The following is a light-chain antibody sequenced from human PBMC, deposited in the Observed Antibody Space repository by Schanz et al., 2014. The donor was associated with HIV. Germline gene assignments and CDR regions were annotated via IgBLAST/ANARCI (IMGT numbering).Light chain of an antibody. Sequence: QSALTQPASVSGSPGQSITISCTGPNSDINFYYYVSWFQQHPGKAPQLMIYDGSSRPSGVSNRFSGSKSDNTASLTISGLQPEDEADYYCSSYTSSSTWVFGGGTKLTVL. CDR3: SSYTSSSTWV. CDR1: NSDINFYYY. J-gene: IGLJ3*02. V-gene: IGLV2-14*03. CDR2: DGS.